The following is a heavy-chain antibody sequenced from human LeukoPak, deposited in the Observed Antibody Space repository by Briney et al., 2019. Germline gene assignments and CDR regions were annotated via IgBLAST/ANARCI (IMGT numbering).Heavy chain of an antibody. CDR2: ISWNSGSI. Sequence: GGSLRLSCAASGFTFDDYAMHWVRQAPGKGLEWVSGISWNSGSIGYADSVKGRFTISRDNAKNSLYLQMNSLRAEDTALYYCAKGYCSSTSCYVNYWGQGTLVTVSS. CDR3: AKGYCSSTSCYVNY. V-gene: IGHV3-9*01. CDR1: GFTFDDYA. J-gene: IGHJ4*02. D-gene: IGHD2-2*01.